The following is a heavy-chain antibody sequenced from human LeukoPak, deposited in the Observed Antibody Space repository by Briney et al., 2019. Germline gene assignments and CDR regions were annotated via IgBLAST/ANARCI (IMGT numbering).Heavy chain of an antibody. CDR3: AREGGDCSSTTCDNDAFDI. V-gene: IGHV3-11*01. CDR1: GFTFSDYF. Sequence: PGGSLRLSCAASGFTFSDYFMSWIRQAPGKGLEWVSYISSSGSTIYYADSVKGRFTISRDNDKNSLYLQMNSLRAEDTAVYYCAREGGDCSSTTCDNDAFDIWGQGTMVTVSS. D-gene: IGHD2-2*01. J-gene: IGHJ3*02. CDR2: ISSSGSTI.